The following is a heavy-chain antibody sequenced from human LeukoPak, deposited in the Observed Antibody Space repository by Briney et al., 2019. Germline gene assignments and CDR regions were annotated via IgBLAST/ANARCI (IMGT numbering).Heavy chain of an antibody. Sequence: PGGSLRLSCAASGFIFSSYSMNWVRQAPGKGPEWVAYISSSSGTVYYADSVKGRFTISRDSAKNTLYLQLNSLRDEDTAVYYCARDRGYYGSGSFYHDYWGQGTLVTVSS. CDR2: ISSSSGTV. D-gene: IGHD3-10*01. J-gene: IGHJ4*02. V-gene: IGHV3-48*02. CDR3: ARDRGYYGSGSFYHDY. CDR1: GFIFSSYS.